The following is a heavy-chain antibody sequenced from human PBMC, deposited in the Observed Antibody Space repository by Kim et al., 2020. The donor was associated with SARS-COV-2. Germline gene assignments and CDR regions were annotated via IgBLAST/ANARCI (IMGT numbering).Heavy chain of an antibody. D-gene: IGHD6-13*01. J-gene: IGHJ4*02. CDR2: INHSGST. Sequence: SETLSLTCAVYGGSFSGYYWSWIRQPPGKGLEWIGEINHSGSTNYNPSLKSRVTISVDTSKNQFSLKLSSVTAADTAVYYCARGLGIAAAHSETGGFDYWGQGTLVTVSS. CDR1: GGSFSGYY. CDR3: ARGLGIAAAHSETGGFDY. V-gene: IGHV4-34*01.